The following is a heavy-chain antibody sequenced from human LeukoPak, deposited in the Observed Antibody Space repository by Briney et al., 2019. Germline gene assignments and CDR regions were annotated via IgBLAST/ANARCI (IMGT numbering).Heavy chain of an antibody. CDR2: IRSKAYGGTT. V-gene: IGHV3-49*04. D-gene: IGHD1-26*01. Sequence: SLRLSCTASGFTFGDYAMSWVRQAPGKGLEWVGFIRSKAYGGTTEYAASVKGRFTISRDDSKSIAYLQMNSLKTEDTAVYYCTSSAPTDELELFPYYFHYWAQGTLVTVSS. J-gene: IGHJ4*02. CDR3: TSSAPTDELELFPYYFHY. CDR1: GFTFGDYA.